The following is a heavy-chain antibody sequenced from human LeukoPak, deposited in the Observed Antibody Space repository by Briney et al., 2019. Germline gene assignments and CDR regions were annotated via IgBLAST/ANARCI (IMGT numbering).Heavy chain of an antibody. V-gene: IGHV2-5*01. J-gene: IGHJ4*02. CDR3: AQNYYDSSGYVVFDY. Sequence: SGPTLVKPTQTLTLTCTFSGFPLSTSGVGVGWIRQPPGKALEWLALIYWNDDKRYSPSLKSRLTITKDTSKNQVVLTMTNMDPVDTATYYCAQNYYDSSGYVVFDYWGQGTLVTVSS. CDR2: IYWNDDK. CDR1: GFPLSTSGVG. D-gene: IGHD3-22*01.